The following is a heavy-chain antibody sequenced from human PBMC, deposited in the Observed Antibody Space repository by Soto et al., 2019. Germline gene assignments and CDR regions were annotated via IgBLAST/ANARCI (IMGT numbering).Heavy chain of an antibody. D-gene: IGHD2-21*02. CDR2: ILHTGST. CDR3: ARKSRETDWYFDL. CDR1: GASISTGNL. Sequence: SETLSLTCAVAGASISTGNLWSWVRQPPGKGLEWIGEILHTGSTTYNPSLKSRVTMSADKSKNQLSLKLTSVTATDTAIYYCARKSRETDWYFDLWGRGTLVTVS. V-gene: IGHV4-4*02. J-gene: IGHJ2*01.